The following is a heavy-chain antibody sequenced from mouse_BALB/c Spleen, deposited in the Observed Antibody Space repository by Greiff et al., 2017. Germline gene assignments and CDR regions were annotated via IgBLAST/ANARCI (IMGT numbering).Heavy chain of an antibody. CDR3: ARVDYDGGPWFAY. Sequence: QVQLKESGAELARPGASVKLSCKASGYTFTSYWMQWVKQRPGQGLEWIGAIYPGDGDTRYTQKFKGKATLTADKSSSTAYMQLSSLASEDSAVYYCARVDYDGGPWFAYWGQGTLVTVSA. CDR1: GYTFTSYW. V-gene: IGHV1-87*01. J-gene: IGHJ3*01. D-gene: IGHD2-4*01. CDR2: IYPGDGDT.